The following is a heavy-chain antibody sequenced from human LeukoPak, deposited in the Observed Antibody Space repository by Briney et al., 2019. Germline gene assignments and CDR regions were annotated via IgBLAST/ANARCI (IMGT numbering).Heavy chain of an antibody. V-gene: IGHV3-23*01. J-gene: IGHJ6*02. CDR2: ISGRGGST. Sequence: PGGSLRLSCAASGFTISSYAMSWVRQAPGKGLEWVSAISGRGGSTYYADSVKGRFTISRDNSKNTLYLQMNSLRAEDTAVYYCAGGITMIVVVRDYYYYGMDVWGQGTTVTVSS. CDR1: GFTISSYA. D-gene: IGHD3-22*01. CDR3: AGGITMIVVVRDYYYYGMDV.